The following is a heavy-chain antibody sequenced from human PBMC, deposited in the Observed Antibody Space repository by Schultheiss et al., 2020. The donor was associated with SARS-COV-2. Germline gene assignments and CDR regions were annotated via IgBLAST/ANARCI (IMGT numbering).Heavy chain of an antibody. Sequence: SGPTLLKPTQTLTLTWTFSGFSLSTSGVGLGWIRQPPGKALEWLALIYWNDDKRYSPSLKSRLTITKYTSKNQVVLTMTNMDPVDTATYYCAHRRAGGYYFAYWSQGTLANVAS. V-gene: IGHV2-5*01. CDR2: IYWNDDK. CDR1: GFSLSTSGVG. CDR3: AHRRAGGYYFAY. J-gene: IGHJ4*02. D-gene: IGHD3-10*01.